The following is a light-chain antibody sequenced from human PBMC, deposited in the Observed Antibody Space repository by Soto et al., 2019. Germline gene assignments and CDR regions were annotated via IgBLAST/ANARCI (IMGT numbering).Light chain of an antibody. CDR3: QQYNNWYS. V-gene: IGKV3-15*01. CDR2: GAS. J-gene: IGKJ2*03. Sequence: EIVMTHSPATLSVSPGERTTISFRASQSVRNDLAWYQQKPGKTPRALVYGASTTATGVPARFSGSGSGTEFTLSITSLKSEDFAVYDGQQYNNWYSFGQGTKLEIK. CDR1: QSVRND.